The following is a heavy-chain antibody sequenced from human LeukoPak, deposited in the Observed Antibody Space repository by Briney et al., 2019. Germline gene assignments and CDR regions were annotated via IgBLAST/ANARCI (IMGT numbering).Heavy chain of an antibody. J-gene: IGHJ6*02. CDR2: IYYSGST. V-gene: IGHV4-61*01. CDR3: ARVSRSSSWYYYYGMDV. Sequence: SETLSLTCTVSGGSVSSGSYYWSWIRQPPGKGLEWIGYIYYSGSTNYNPSLKSRVTISVDTSKNQFSLKLSSVTAADTAVYYCARVSRSSSWYYYYGMDVWGQGTTVTVSS. D-gene: IGHD6-13*01. CDR1: GGSVSSGSYY.